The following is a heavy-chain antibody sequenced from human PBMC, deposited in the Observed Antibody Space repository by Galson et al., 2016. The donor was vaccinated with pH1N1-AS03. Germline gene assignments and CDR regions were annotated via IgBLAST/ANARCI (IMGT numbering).Heavy chain of an antibody. Sequence: TLSLTCEVSGYSIRSDYYWGWIRQPPGKGLEWIGSVHHSGATWHNPSLKSRVTISVDTSKNQFSLSVNPVTVADTAVYYCAAPGGGSYSYWGQGKLVTVSS. CDR3: AAPGGGSYSY. CDR1: GYSIRSDYY. CDR2: VHHSGAT. V-gene: IGHV4-38-2*01. J-gene: IGHJ4*02. D-gene: IGHD2-21*01.